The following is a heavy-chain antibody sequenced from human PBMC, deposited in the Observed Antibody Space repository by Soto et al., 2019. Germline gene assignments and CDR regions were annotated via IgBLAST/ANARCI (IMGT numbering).Heavy chain of an antibody. CDR2: TYYRSKWYN. V-gene: IGHV6-1*01. Sequence: SQTLSLPCAISGDSVSSNSAAWNWIRQSPSRGLEWLGRTYYRSKWYNDYAVSVKSRITINPDTSKNQFSLKLNSVTAADTAVYYCAGDSSGWKNYGMDVWGQGTTGTDS. D-gene: IGHD6-19*01. CDR3: AGDSSGWKNYGMDV. CDR1: GDSVSSNSAA. J-gene: IGHJ6*02.